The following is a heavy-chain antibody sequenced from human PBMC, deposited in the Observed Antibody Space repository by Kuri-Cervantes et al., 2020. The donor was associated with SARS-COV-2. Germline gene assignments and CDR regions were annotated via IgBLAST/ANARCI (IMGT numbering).Heavy chain of an antibody. CDR1: GFTFSVYV. CDR2: ISGSGGST. CDR3: AKDPFYDFWSGRYYDY. D-gene: IGHD3-3*01. J-gene: IGHJ4*02. V-gene: IGHV3-23*01. Sequence: GESLKISCAASGFTFSVYVMNWVRQAPGKGLEWVSSISGSGGSTYYADSVKGRFTISRDNSKNTLYLQMNTLRADDMAVYYCAKDPFYDFWSGRYYDYWGQGTLVTVSS.